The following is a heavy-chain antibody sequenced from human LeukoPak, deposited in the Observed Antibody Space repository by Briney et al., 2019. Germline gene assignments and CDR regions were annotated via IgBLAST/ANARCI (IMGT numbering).Heavy chain of an antibody. CDR3: TRDRRRYYYDSSGYKYFDY. Sequence: GGSLRLSCTASGFTFGDYAMSWFRQAPGKELEWVGFIRSKAYGGTTEYAASVKGRFTISRDDSKSIAYLQMNSLKTEDTAVYYCTRDRRRYYYDSSGYKYFDYWGQGTLVTVSS. J-gene: IGHJ4*02. CDR2: IRSKAYGGTT. CDR1: GFTFGDYA. V-gene: IGHV3-49*03. D-gene: IGHD3-22*01.